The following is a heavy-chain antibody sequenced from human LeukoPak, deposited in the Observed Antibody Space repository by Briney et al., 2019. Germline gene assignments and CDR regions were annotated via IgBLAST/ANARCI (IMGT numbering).Heavy chain of an antibody. V-gene: IGHV1-46*01. CDR2: INPSGGST. D-gene: IGHD6-19*01. CDR3: ARKGIAVAWFQH. J-gene: IGHJ1*01. Sequence: WRGIINPSGGSTSYAQKFQGRVTMTRDTSTSTVYMELSSLRSEDTAVYYCARKGIAVAWFQHWGQGTLVTVSS.